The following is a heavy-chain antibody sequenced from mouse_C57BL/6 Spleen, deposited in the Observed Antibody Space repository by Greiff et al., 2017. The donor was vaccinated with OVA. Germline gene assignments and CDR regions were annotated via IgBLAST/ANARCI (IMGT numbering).Heavy chain of an antibody. D-gene: IGHD2-3*01. Sequence: QVQLQQPGAELVRPGSSVKLSCKASGYTFTSYWMPWVKQRPIQGLEWIGNIDPSGSDTHYNQKFKDKATLTVDKSSSTAYMQLSSLTSEDSAVNYCARDGYYENDFDYWGQGTTLTVSS. CDR3: ARDGYYENDFDY. V-gene: IGHV1-52*01. CDR1: GYTFTSYW. J-gene: IGHJ2*01. CDR2: IDPSGSDT.